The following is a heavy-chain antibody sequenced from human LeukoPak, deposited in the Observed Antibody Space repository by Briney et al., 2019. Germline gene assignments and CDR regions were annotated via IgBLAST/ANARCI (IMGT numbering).Heavy chain of an antibody. D-gene: IGHD2-2*01. CDR3: ARANRYCTSTSCSFDS. Sequence: GGSLRLSCAASGFIFNSYAVNWVRQAPGKGLEWVAFVSYDGNKKNYAASVKGRFTISGDNSKHTLSLQMNSLRVEDTAFYYCARANRYCTSTSCSFDSWGQGTLVTVSS. V-gene: IGHV3-30-3*01. J-gene: IGHJ4*02. CDR2: VSYDGNKK. CDR1: GFIFNSYA.